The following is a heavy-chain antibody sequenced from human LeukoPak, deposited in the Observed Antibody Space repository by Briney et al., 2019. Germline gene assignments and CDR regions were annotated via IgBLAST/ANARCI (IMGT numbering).Heavy chain of an antibody. J-gene: IGHJ4*02. CDR1: GFTFSSYA. Sequence: PGRSLRLSCAASGFTFSSYAMHWVRQAPGEGLEWVAVISYDGSNKYYADSVKGRFTISSDNSKNTLYLQMNSLRAEDTAVYYCASGGYCSSTSCSPDYWGQGTLVTVSS. D-gene: IGHD2-2*01. V-gene: IGHV3-30*01. CDR2: ISYDGSNK. CDR3: ASGGYCSSTSCSPDY.